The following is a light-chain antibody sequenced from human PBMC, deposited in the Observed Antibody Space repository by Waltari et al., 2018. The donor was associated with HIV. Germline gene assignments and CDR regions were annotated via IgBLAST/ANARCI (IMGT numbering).Light chain of an antibody. Sequence: QAGLTQPPSVSKGLKQTATLTCAGNSDNVGYQGVAWLQQHQGHPPKLLSYRNDDRPSGVSERFSTSRSGNTAFLTITEGRPEDETDYFCSAWDSSLGAWVFGGGTRLTVL. CDR1: SDNVGYQG. V-gene: IGLV10-54*01. J-gene: IGLJ3*02. CDR2: RND. CDR3: SAWDSSLGAWV.